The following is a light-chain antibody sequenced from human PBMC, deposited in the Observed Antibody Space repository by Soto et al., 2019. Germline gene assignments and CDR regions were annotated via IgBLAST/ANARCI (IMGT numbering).Light chain of an antibody. V-gene: IGKV1-5*03. Sequence: DIQMTQSPSTLSASVGDRVTITCRASQSISSWLDWYHQKPGKAPKLLLYKASSLESGVPSRFSGSVSGTEFTLTISSLQPDDFAYDYCHQYNSYPSTFGQGTKLE. CDR2: KAS. CDR1: QSISSW. CDR3: HQYNSYPST. J-gene: IGKJ2*01.